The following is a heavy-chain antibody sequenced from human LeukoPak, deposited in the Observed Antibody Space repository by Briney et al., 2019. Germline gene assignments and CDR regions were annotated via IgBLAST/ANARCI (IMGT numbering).Heavy chain of an antibody. V-gene: IGHV1-69*13. CDR3: ARDRITTWKGGYYYYYMDV. Sequence: ASVKVSCKASGGPFSSHTITWVRQAPGQGLEWMGGIIPLFGTPNYAQKFQGRVTITADESTSTAYMELSSLRSEDTAVYYCARDRITTWKGGYYYYYMDVWGKGTTVTVSS. CDR1: GGPFSSHT. J-gene: IGHJ6*03. D-gene: IGHD4-11*01. CDR2: IIPLFGTP.